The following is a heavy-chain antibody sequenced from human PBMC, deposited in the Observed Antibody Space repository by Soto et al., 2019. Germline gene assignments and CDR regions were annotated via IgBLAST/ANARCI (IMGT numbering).Heavy chain of an antibody. J-gene: IGHJ6*03. D-gene: IGHD3-9*01. Sequence: ASVKVSCKASGYTFTRYGISWVRQAPGQGLEWMGWISAYNGNTNHAQKLQGRVTMTTDTSTSTAYMELRSLRSDDTAVYYCARDSVLRYFDWSRFYMDVWGKGTTVTVSS. CDR3: ARDSVLRYFDWSRFYMDV. CDR2: ISAYNGNT. V-gene: IGHV1-18*01. CDR1: GYTFTRYG.